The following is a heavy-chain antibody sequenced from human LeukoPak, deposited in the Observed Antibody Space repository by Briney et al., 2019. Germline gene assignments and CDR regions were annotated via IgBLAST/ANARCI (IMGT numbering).Heavy chain of an antibody. D-gene: IGHD3-3*01. Sequence: PGGSLRLSCAASGFTFSSYAMSWVRQAPAKGREWVSAISGSGGSTYYADSVKGRLTISRDNSKNTLYLQMNSLRAEDTAVYYCAKIRKEHDLWSGYYHYFDYWGQGTLVTVSS. V-gene: IGHV3-23*01. CDR2: ISGSGGST. CDR3: AKIRKEHDLWSGYYHYFDY. J-gene: IGHJ4*02. CDR1: GFTFSSYA.